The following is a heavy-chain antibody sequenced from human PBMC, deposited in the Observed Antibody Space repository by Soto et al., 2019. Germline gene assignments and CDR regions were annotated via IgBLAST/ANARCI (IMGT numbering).Heavy chain of an antibody. J-gene: IGHJ4*02. V-gene: IGHV3-23*01. Sequence: EVQLLESGGGLVQPGGSLRLSCAASGFTFTTYAMSWVRQPPGKGLEWVSGISSSGDIPYYADSVKGRFTISRDQSKKTVYRQMNSLRAEDTALYYCAKVNSIVGDGDRDYWGQGTLVSVPS. CDR1: GFTFTTYA. CDR3: AKVNSIVGDGDRDY. CDR2: ISSSGDIP. D-gene: IGHD4-17*01.